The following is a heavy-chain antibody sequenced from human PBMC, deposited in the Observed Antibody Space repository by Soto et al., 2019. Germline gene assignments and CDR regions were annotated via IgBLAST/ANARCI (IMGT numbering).Heavy chain of an antibody. CDR2: ISAYNGNT. CDR3: ARDRGAHTTKYHHVGNFDY. CDR1: GYTFTSYG. V-gene: IGHV1-18*01. Sequence: QVQLVQSGAEVKKPGASVKVSCKASGYTFTSYGISWVRQVPGQGLEWMGWISAYNGNTNYAQKLQGRVTMTTDTSTSTAYMELRSLRSDDTAVYYCARDRGAHTTKYHHVGNFDYWGQGTLVTVSS. D-gene: IGHD2-2*01. J-gene: IGHJ4*02.